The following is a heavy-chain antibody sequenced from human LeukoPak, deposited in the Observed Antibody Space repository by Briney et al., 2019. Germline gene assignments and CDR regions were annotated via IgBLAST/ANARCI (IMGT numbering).Heavy chain of an antibody. Sequence: SETLSLTCTVSGGSIIDNNYYWAWIRQPPGKGLEWIGSCLYSGNTYYNSSLESRVTISVDTSKNQFSLKLSSVTAADTAVYYCGRRVVSAVVPAAFDYWGQGTLVTVSS. CDR2: CLYSGNT. D-gene: IGHD2-2*01. J-gene: IGHJ4*02. CDR1: GGSIIDNNYY. V-gene: IGHV4-39*01. CDR3: GRRVVSAVVPAAFDY.